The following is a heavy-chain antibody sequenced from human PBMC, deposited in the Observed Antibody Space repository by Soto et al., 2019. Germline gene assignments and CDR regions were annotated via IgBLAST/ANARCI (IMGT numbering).Heavy chain of an antibody. CDR2: IYYSGST. D-gene: IGHD1-26*01. CDR1: GGSISSSSYY. CDR3: ARASGSSLYHFDY. J-gene: IGHJ4*02. V-gene: IGHV4-39*01. Sequence: QLQLEESGPGLVKPSETLSLTCTVSGGSISSSSYYWGWIRQPPGKGLEWIGSIYYSGSTYYTPSLKSRVSISVATSKIQFSLKLSSVPAADTAVYYCARASGSSLYHFDYWGQGTLVTVSS.